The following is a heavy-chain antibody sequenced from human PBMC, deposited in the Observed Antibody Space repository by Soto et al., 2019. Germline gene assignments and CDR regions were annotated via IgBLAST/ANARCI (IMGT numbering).Heavy chain of an antibody. Sequence: GGSLRLSCAASGFTFSSYWMSWVRQAPGKGLEWVANIKQDGSEKYYVDSVKGRFTISRDNAKNSLYLQMNSLIAEDTAVYYCARTFAYYYYYMDVWGKGTTVTVSS. V-gene: IGHV3-7*01. CDR1: GFTFSSYW. CDR2: IKQDGSEK. J-gene: IGHJ6*03. CDR3: ARTFAYYYYYMDV.